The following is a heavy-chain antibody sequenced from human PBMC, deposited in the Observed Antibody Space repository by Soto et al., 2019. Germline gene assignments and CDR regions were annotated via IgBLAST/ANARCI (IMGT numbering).Heavy chain of an antibody. J-gene: IGHJ6*02. CDR2: MNPNSGNT. CDR1: GYTFTSYD. D-gene: IGHD3-22*01. CDR3: AREYYDSSGYYLRYYYYYGMDV. Sequence: GASVKVSCKASGYTFTSYDINWVRQATGQGLEWMGWMNPNSGNTGYAQKFQGRVTMTRNTSISTAYMELSSLRSEDTAVYYCAREYYDSSGYYLRYYYYYGMDVWGQGTTVTVSS. V-gene: IGHV1-8*01.